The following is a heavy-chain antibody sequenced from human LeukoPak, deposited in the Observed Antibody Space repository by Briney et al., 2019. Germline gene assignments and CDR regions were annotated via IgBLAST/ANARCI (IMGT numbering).Heavy chain of an antibody. Sequence: ASVKVSCNASGYTFTSYDINRVRQATGQGLEWMGWMNPNSGNTGYAQKFQGRVTMTRNTSISTAYMELSSLGSEDTAVYYCARKVTTGYWFDPWGQGTLVTVSS. V-gene: IGHV1-8*01. CDR1: GYTFTSYD. J-gene: IGHJ5*02. CDR3: ARKVTTGYWFDP. CDR2: MNPNSGNT. D-gene: IGHD4-17*01.